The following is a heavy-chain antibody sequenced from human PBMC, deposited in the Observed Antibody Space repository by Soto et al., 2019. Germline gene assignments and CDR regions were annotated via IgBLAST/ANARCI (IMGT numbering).Heavy chain of an antibody. D-gene: IGHD2-15*01. CDR1: GGSITSSSYY. V-gene: IGHV4-39*01. CDR3: ARHTPAISISYH. CDR2: TYYSGST. Sequence: QLQLQESGPGLVKPSETLSLTCTVSGGSITSSSYYWGWIRQPPGKGLEWIGSTYYSGSTYYTPSLKSRVTLSVDTFKNQFYLKLSSVTAADTAVYYCARHTPAISISYHWGQGTRVTVSS. J-gene: IGHJ4*02.